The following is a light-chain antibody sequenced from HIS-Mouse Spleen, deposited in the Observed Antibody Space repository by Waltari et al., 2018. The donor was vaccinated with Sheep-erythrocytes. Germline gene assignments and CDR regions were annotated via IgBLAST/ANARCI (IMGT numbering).Light chain of an antibody. J-gene: IGLJ3*02. CDR1: SSDVGSYNL. Sequence: QSALTQPASVSGSPGQSITISCTGTSSDVGSYNLVSLYQQHPGKAPKLMIYEGSKRPSGVSNRFSGSKSGNTASLTISGLQGEDEADYSCCSYAGSSTPWVFGGGNKLTVL. V-gene: IGLV2-23*01. CDR3: CSYAGSSTPWV. CDR2: EGS.